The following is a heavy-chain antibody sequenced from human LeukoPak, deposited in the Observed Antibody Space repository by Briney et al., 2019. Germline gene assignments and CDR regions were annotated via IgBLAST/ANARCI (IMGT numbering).Heavy chain of an antibody. D-gene: IGHD3-22*01. CDR3: AAQAPYYSSGYVFDY. J-gene: IGHJ4*02. CDR2: IYPGDSDT. CDR1: GYSFTSYW. Sequence: GESPKISCKGSGYSFTSYWIGWVRQMPGKGLEWMGIIYPGDSDTRYSPSFQGQVTISADKSISTAYLQWSSLKASDTAMYYCAAQAPYYSSGYVFDYWGQGTLVTVSS. V-gene: IGHV5-51*01.